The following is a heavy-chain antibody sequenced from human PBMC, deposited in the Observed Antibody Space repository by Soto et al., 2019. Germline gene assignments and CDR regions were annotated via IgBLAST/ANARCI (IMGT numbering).Heavy chain of an antibody. CDR2: IYYSGST. J-gene: IGHJ5*02. D-gene: IGHD2-8*01. Sequence: PSETLSLTCTVSGGSISSYYWSWIRQHPGKGLEWIGYIYYSGSTNYNPSLKSRVTISVDTSKNQFSLKLSSVTAADTAVYYCARGGCTNGVCYLGNWFDPWGQRTLVTVSS. CDR3: ARGGCTNGVCYLGNWFDP. CDR1: GGSISSYY. V-gene: IGHV4-59*01.